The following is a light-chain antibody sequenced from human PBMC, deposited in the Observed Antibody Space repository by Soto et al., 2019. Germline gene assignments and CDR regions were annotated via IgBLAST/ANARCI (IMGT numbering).Light chain of an antibody. Sequence: IVMTQSPVNLSVSPGERATLSCRASQNISRSLAWYQQRPGQAPRLLIYGEYTRATGVPVRFRGGGSGTEFTLTIRGLQSEDFAVYCCKQSDKWHPTLGEGTKVDIK. J-gene: IGKJ4*01. CDR3: KQSDKWHPT. CDR2: GEY. V-gene: IGKV3-15*01. CDR1: QNISRS.